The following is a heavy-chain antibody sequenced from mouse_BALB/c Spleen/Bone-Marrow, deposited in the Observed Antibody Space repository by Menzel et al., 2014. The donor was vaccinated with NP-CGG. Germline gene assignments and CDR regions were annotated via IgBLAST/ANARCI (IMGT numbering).Heavy chain of an antibody. D-gene: IGHD2-10*02. Sequence: DVQLVESGGGLVQPGDSLRLSCATSGFTFSDFYMEWVRQPPGKRLEWIAASRNKAKYYTTEYSASVKGRFIVSRDTSQSVLYLQMNARRAEDTAIYYCARDVGYGNYFVYWGQGTLVTVSA. V-gene: IGHV7-1*02. CDR3: ARDVGYGNYFVY. J-gene: IGHJ3*01. CDR1: GFTFSDFY. CDR2: SRNKAKYYTT.